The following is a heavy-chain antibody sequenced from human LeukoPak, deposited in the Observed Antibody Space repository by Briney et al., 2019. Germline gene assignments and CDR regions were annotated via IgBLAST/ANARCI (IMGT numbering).Heavy chain of an antibody. CDR3: ARHPADYNNYRWFHP. J-gene: IGHJ5*02. D-gene: IGHD4-11*01. V-gene: IGHV4-39*01. CDR1: GGSINSGSSY. CDR2: IYYTGTT. Sequence: SETLSLTCTVSGGSINSGSSYWGWIRQPPGKGLEWIGTIYYTGTTYYNPSLKSRVTISVDTSKNQFSLKLSSVTAADTAVYYCARHPADYNNYRWFHPRGQGTLVTVSS.